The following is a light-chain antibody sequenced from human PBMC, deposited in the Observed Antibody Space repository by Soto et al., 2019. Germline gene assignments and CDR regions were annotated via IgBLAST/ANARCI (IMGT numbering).Light chain of an antibody. CDR3: QQFNSYPIT. V-gene: IGKV1-5*01. J-gene: IGKJ5*01. Sequence: DIQMAQSPSTLSASVGDRVTITCRASQSISSWLAWYQQKPGKAPKLLIYGASTLQSGVPSRFSGSGSGTEFTLTISSLQPEDFATYYCQQFNSYPITFGQGTRLEIK. CDR1: QSISSW. CDR2: GAS.